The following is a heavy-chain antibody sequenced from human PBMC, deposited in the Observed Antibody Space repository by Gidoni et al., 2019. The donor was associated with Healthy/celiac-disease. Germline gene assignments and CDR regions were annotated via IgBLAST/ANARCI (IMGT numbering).Heavy chain of an antibody. CDR1: GGSISSSNW. CDR3: ARDRAAPYNWNYEE. Sequence: QVQLQESGPGLVKPSGTLYLTGGVSGGSISSSNWWSWVRQPPGKGLECIGEIYHSGSTNYNPSLKSRVTISVDKSKNQSALKRSSVTAADTAVYYCARDRAAPYNWNYEEWGQGTLVTVSS. V-gene: IGHV4-4*02. CDR2: IYHSGST. J-gene: IGHJ4*02. D-gene: IGHD1-7*01.